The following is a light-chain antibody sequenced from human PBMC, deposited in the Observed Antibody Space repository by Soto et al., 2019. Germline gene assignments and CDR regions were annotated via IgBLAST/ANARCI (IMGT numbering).Light chain of an antibody. J-gene: IGLJ1*01. CDR3: SSYTSSSTYV. Sequence: QSALTQPASVSGSPGQSITISCTGTSSDVGAYNYVSWYQQHPAKTPKLMISHVSNRPSGVSNRFSGSKSGNTASLTISGLQTEDEADYYCSSYTSSSTYVFGTGTKVTVL. V-gene: IGLV2-14*01. CDR1: SSDVGAYNY. CDR2: HVS.